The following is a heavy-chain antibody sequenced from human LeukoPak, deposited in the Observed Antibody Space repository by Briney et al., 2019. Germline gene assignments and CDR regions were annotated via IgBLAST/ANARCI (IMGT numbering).Heavy chain of an antibody. CDR1: GFTFDDYG. CDR3: ARNWNYNFYYYMDV. J-gene: IGHJ6*03. D-gene: IGHD1-1*01. CDR2: INWNGGST. Sequence: GGSLRLSCAASGFTFDDYGMSWVRQAPGKGLEWVSGINWNGGSTGYADSVKGRFTISRDNAKNSLYLQMNSLRAEDTALYYCARNWNYNFYYYMDVWGKGTTVTVSS. V-gene: IGHV3-20*04.